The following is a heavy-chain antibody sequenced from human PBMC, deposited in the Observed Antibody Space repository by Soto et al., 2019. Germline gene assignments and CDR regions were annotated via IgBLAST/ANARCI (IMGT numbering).Heavy chain of an antibody. V-gene: IGHV4-34*01. CDR1: GGSFSGYY. D-gene: IGHD3-16*02. CDR3: ASTYVWGSYRLDY. Sequence: QVQLQQWGAGLLKPSETLSLTCAVHGGSFSGYYWTWIRQPPGKGLEWIGEVNHTGSTNYNPSLKSRLTISVDTSKHQFSLKMTFVTAADTAVYYCASTYVWGSYRLDYWGQGTLVTVSS. J-gene: IGHJ4*02. CDR2: VNHTGST.